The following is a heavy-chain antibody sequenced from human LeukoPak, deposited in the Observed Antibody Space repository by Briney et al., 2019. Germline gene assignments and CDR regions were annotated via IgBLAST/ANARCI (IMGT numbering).Heavy chain of an antibody. CDR2: IYTSGST. J-gene: IGHJ4*02. D-gene: IGHD3-22*01. V-gene: IGHV4-4*07. Sequence: SETLSLTCAVSGDSFSTSYWTWIRQPAGKGLEWIGRIYTSGSTNYNPSLKSRVTMSIDTSKKQFPLKLSSVTAADTAVYYCARDLGYDSSGYHYWGQGTLVTVSS. CDR3: ARDLGYDSSGYHY. CDR1: GDSFSTSY.